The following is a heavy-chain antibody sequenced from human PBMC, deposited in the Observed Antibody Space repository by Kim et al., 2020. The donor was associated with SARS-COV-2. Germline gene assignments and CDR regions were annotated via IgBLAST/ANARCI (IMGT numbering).Heavy chain of an antibody. J-gene: IGHJ4*02. V-gene: IGHV3-72*01. CDR2: IRSKANRDTT. CDR1: GFTLSDHY. Sequence: GGSLRLSCAGSGFTLSDHYMDWVRQAPGKGPEWVGRIRSKANRDTTEFAAPVKDGFIISRDESQNSLFLHMHSLKTEDTAVYYCARGDRSGFLGDYWGRGILVTVSS. CDR3: ARGDRSGFLGDY. D-gene: IGHD3-22*01.